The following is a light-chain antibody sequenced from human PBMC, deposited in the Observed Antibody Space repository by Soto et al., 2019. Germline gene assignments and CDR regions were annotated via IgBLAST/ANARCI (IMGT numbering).Light chain of an antibody. CDR2: GAS. Sequence: EIVFTQSPGTLSLSPGERATLSCRASQSVSSSYLAWYQQKPGQAPRLLIYGASSRATGIPDRFSGSGSGTDFTLTISRLEPEDFAVYYCQQYDSSPPTLTFGGGTKVDIK. CDR3: QQYDSSPPTLT. J-gene: IGKJ4*01. CDR1: QSVSSSY. V-gene: IGKV3-20*01.